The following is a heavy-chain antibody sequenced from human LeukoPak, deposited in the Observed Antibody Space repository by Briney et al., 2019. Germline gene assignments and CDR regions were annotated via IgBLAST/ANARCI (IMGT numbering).Heavy chain of an antibody. J-gene: IGHJ4*02. CDR2: INPNSGGA. D-gene: IGHD1-1*01. CDR3: AGDRVGLEPPRDY. Sequence: GASVKVSCKASGYTFTGYYMHWVRQAPGQGLEWMGWINPNSGGANYAQKFQGRVTMTRDTSISTAYMELSRLRSDDTAVYYCAGDRVGLEPPRDYWGQGTLVTVSS. CDR1: GYTFTGYY. V-gene: IGHV1-2*02.